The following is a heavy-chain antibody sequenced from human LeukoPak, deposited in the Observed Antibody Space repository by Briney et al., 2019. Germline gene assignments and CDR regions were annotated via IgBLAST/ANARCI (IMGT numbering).Heavy chain of an antibody. J-gene: IGHJ6*03. D-gene: IGHD4-17*01. V-gene: IGHV3-7*01. CDR1: GFTFSSYW. CDR3: AKIPYGDYVLDYYYYMDV. Sequence: GGSLRLSCAASGFTFSSYWMSWARQAPGKGLEWVANIKQDGSEKYYVDSVKGRFTISRDNSKNTLYLQMYSLRAEDTAVYYCAKIPYGDYVLDYYYYMDVWGKGTTVTISS. CDR2: IKQDGSEK.